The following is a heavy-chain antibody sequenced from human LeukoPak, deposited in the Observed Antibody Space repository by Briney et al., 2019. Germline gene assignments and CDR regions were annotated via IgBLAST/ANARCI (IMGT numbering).Heavy chain of an antibody. CDR1: GGSISSYY. V-gene: IGHV4-59*01. D-gene: IGHD3-22*01. J-gene: IGHJ5*02. CDR2: IYYSGST. Sequence: SETLSLTCTASGGSISSYYWSWIRQPPGKGLEWIGYIYYSGSTNYNPSLKSRVTISVDTSKNQFSLKLSSVTAADTAVYYCARVLYYDSSGYYFEWFDPWGQGTLVTVSS. CDR3: ARVLYYDSSGYYFEWFDP.